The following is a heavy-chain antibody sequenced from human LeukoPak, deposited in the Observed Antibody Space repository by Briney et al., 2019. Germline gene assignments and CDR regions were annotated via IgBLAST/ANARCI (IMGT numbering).Heavy chain of an antibody. CDR1: GGSFSGYY. J-gene: IGHJ5*02. Sequence: SETLSLTCAVYGGSFSGYYWSWIRQPPGKGLEWIGEINHSGSTNYNPSLKSRVTISVDTSRNQFSLKLSSVTAADTAVYYCARDAYCGGDCYGNWFDPWGQGTLVTVSS. D-gene: IGHD2-21*02. V-gene: IGHV4-34*01. CDR3: ARDAYCGGDCYGNWFDP. CDR2: INHSGST.